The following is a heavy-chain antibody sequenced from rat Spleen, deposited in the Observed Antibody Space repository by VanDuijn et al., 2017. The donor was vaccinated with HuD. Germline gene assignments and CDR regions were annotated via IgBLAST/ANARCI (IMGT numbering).Heavy chain of an antibody. CDR1: GFTFSNDY. V-gene: IGHV5-7*01. J-gene: IGHJ1*01. CDR3: ASPYDGRGYFDF. D-gene: IGHD1-12*02. CDR2: ISYDGSST. Sequence: EVQLVESGGGLVQPGRSMKLSCAASGFTFSNDYMAWVRQAPKKGLEWVATISYDGSSTNYRDSVKGRFTISRDNAKSTLYLQMDSLRSEDTATYYCASPYDGRGYFDFWGPGTMVTVSS.